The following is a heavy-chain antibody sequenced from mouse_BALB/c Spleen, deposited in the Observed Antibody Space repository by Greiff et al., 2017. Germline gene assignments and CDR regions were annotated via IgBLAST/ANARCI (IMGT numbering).Heavy chain of an antibody. CDR1: GFTFSSFG. CDR2: ISSGSSTI. J-gene: IGHJ2*01. Sequence: EVKLVESGGGLVQPGGSRKLSCAASGFTFSSFGMHWVRQAPEKGLEWVAYISSGSSTIYYADTVKGRFTISRDNPKNTLFLQMTSLRSEDTAMYYCARGFLTGTDYWGQGTTLTVSS. D-gene: IGHD4-1*01. V-gene: IGHV5-17*02. CDR3: ARGFLTGTDY.